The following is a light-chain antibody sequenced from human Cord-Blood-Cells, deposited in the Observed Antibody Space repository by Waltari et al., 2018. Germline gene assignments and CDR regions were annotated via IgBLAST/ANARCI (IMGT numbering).Light chain of an antibody. CDR3: QSYDSSLSGSYV. CDR1: SSNIGAGYD. V-gene: IGLV1-40*01. CDR2: GNS. Sequence: QSVLTQPPSVSGAPGQRVTISCTGSSSNIGAGYDVHWYQQLPGTAPKLLICGNSKRPSGVPDRFSGSKSGTSASLAITGLQAEDEADYYCQSYDSSLSGSYVFGTGTKVTVL. J-gene: IGLJ1*01.